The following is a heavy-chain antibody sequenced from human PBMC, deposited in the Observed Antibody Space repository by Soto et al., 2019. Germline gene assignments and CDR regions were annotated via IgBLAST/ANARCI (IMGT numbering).Heavy chain of an antibody. Sequence: SVKVSCKASGGTFSRYAISWVRQAPGQGLEWMGALTPIFGTANYAQKFQGRVTITADESTSTAYMDLNSLRAEDTAVYYCARGQYYDFWSGYLLNWFDPWGQGTLVTVSS. D-gene: IGHD3-3*01. CDR1: GGTFSRYA. J-gene: IGHJ5*02. V-gene: IGHV1-69*13. CDR3: ARGQYYDFWSGYLLNWFDP. CDR2: LTPIFGTA.